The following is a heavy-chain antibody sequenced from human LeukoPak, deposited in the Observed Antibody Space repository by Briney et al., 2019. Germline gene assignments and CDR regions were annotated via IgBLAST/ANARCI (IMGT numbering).Heavy chain of an antibody. D-gene: IGHD3-16*01. CDR1: GFTFGDDG. Sequence: GGSLRLSCTASGFTFGDDGMSWVRLAPGKGLEWVANIKEDGTETYYVDSVKGRFTISRDNAKNSLYLQMNSLRVEDTAVYYCAKGLHGGVGYGVDVWGQGTTVSVSS. CDR3: AKGLHGGVGYGVDV. J-gene: IGHJ6*02. CDR2: IKEDGTET. V-gene: IGHV3-7*03.